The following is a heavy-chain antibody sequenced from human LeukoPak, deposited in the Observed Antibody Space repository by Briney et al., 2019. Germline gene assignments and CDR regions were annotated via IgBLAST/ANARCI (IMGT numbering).Heavy chain of an antibody. CDR1: GSSFTSYW. V-gene: IGHV5-51*01. D-gene: IGHD6-6*01. Sequence: GASLQISCKGSGSSFTSYWIGGVRQLPGKGLEWMGIIYPGDSDTRYSPSFQGQVTISADKSISTAYLQWSSLKASDTAMYYCARQGSSLIDYWGQGTLVTVSS. CDR2: IYPGDSDT. J-gene: IGHJ4*02. CDR3: ARQGSSLIDY.